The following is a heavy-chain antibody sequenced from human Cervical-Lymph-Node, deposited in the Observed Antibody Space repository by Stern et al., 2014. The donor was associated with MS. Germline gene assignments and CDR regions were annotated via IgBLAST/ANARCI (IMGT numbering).Heavy chain of an antibody. CDR3: ARIPRDSDTYG. V-gene: IGHV3-30*04. J-gene: IGHJ4*02. D-gene: IGHD5-18*01. Sequence: QDQLVQSGGGVVQPGKSLRLSCAASGFRFSGYAMYWVRQAPGKGLEWVAGIVYHGRNKYYADSVKGRFTISRDNSKNTLFLQMNSLRPEDTAVYFCARIPRDSDTYGWGQGTLVTVSS. CDR2: IVYHGRNK. CDR1: GFRFSGYA.